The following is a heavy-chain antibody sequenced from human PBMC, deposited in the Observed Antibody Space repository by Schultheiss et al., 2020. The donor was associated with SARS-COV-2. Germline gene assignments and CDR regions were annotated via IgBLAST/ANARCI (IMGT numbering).Heavy chain of an antibody. CDR2: INHSGST. V-gene: IGHV4-4*02. CDR3: ARGRRYYDSSGYYPTRYYFDY. Sequence: SETLSLTCAVSGGSISSSNWWSWVRQPPGKGLEWIGEINHSGSTNYNPSLKSRVTISVDTSKNQFSLKLSSVTAADTAVYYCARGRRYYDSSGYYPTRYYFDYWGQGTLVTVSS. D-gene: IGHD3-22*01. J-gene: IGHJ4*02. CDR1: GGSISSSNW.